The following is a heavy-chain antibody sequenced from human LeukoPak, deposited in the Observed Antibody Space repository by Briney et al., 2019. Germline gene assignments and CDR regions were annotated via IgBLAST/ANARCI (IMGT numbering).Heavy chain of an antibody. V-gene: IGHV3-53*01. CDR2: IYSGGST. Sequence: GGSLRLSCAASGFTVSSNYMSWVRQAPGKGLEWVSVIYSGGSTYYADSVKGRFTISRDNSKNTLYLQMNSLRAEDTAVYYCARDSLEWLSAYFDYWGQGTLVTVSS. D-gene: IGHD3-3*01. CDR3: ARDSLEWLSAYFDY. J-gene: IGHJ4*02. CDR1: GFTVSSNY.